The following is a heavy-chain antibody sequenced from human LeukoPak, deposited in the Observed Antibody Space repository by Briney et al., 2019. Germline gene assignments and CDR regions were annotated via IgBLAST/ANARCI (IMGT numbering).Heavy chain of an antibody. J-gene: IGHJ4*02. CDR2: IYYSGST. CDR3: ARYYYDYSGHYYFDF. CDR1: GGSISSSSYY. Sequence: SQTLSLTCTVSGGSISSSSYYWGWIRQPPGKGLEWIGSIYYSGSTYYNPSLKSRVTMSVDTSKNQFSLKLSSVTAADTGVYYCARYYYDYSGHYYFDFWGQGTLVTVSS. V-gene: IGHV4-39*07. D-gene: IGHD3-22*01.